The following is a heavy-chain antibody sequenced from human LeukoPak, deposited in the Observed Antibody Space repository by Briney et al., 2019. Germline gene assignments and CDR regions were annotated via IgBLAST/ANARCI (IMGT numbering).Heavy chain of an antibody. V-gene: IGHV4-4*07. CDR2: IYTSGST. CDR3: AKSNGYGLIDI. CDR1: GGSISSYY. D-gene: IGHD3-22*01. J-gene: IGHJ3*02. Sequence: SETLSLTCTVSGGSISSYYWSWIRQPAGKGLEWIGRIYTSGSTYYSPSLKSRVTISLDTSRNQFSLKLNSVTAADTAVYYCAKSNGYGLIDIWGQGTMVTVSS.